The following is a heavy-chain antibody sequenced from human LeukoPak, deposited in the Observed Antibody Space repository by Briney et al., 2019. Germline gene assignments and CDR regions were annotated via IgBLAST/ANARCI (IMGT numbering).Heavy chain of an antibody. V-gene: IGHV3-7*01. J-gene: IGHJ3*01. CDR2: IKQDGSEK. Sequence: GGSLRLSCAASGFTFSSYSMNWVRQAPGEGPEWVASIKQDGSEKNYVDSVKGRFTISRDNAKNSLYLQLKSLRVEDTAVYYCVRDYGGWGQGTMVTVSS. CDR1: GFTFSSYS. CDR3: VRDYGG. D-gene: IGHD3-10*01.